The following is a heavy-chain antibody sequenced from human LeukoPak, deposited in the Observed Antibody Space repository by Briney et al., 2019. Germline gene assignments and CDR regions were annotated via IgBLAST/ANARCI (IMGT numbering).Heavy chain of an antibody. J-gene: IGHJ4*02. CDR3: VRDRGDGYNQIDY. V-gene: IGHV3-30*04. CDR2: ISKDGSNE. Sequence: GGSLRLSCAASGFTFSSYGLHWVRQAPGKGLECVAVISKDGSNEHYADPGKGRFTISRDNSRNTLYLQMNSLRTEDTAVYYCVRDRGDGYNQIDYWGQGTLVTVSS. D-gene: IGHD5-24*01. CDR1: GFTFSSYG.